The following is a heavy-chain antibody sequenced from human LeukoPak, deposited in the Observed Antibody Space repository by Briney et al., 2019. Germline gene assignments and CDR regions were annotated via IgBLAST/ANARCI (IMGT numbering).Heavy chain of an antibody. CDR2: INPNSGGT. D-gene: IGHD3-16*01. Sequence: RASVKVSCKASGYTFTSYDINWVRQAPGQGLEWMGWINPNSGGTNYAQKFQGRVTMTRDTSISTAYMELSRLRSDDTAVYYCARDRGLGPGDFDYWGQGTLVTVSS. V-gene: IGHV1-2*02. J-gene: IGHJ4*02. CDR1: GYTFTSYD. CDR3: ARDRGLGPGDFDY.